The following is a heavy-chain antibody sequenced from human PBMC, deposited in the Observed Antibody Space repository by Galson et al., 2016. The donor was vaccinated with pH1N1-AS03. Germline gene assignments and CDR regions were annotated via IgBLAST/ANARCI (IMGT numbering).Heavy chain of an antibody. CDR1: GFTSSSSW. D-gene: IGHD1-26*01. CDR2: IRQDGSDK. Sequence: LRLSCAASGFTSSSSWMSWVRQAPGKGLEWVANIRQDGSDKYYVDSVRGRFTISRDNAKNSLYLQMNSLRAEDTAVYYCVKGGTNFDSWGQGTLVTVSS. V-gene: IGHV3-7*01. J-gene: IGHJ4*02. CDR3: VKGGTNFDS.